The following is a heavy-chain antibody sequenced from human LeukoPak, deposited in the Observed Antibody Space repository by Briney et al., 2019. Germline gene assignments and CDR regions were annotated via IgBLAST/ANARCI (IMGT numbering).Heavy chain of an antibody. J-gene: IGHJ6*03. CDR1: GGSFSGYY. D-gene: IGHD2-15*01. V-gene: IGHV4-34*01. CDR3: ARTTEGYCRGRSCYSYYYYMDV. CDR2: INHSGST. Sequence: SETLSLTCAVYGGSFSGYYWSWIRQPPGKGLEWIGEINHSGSTNYNPSLKSRVTISVDTSKNHFSLKLSSVTAADTAVYYCARTTEGYCRGRSCYSYYYYMDVWGKGTTVTVSS.